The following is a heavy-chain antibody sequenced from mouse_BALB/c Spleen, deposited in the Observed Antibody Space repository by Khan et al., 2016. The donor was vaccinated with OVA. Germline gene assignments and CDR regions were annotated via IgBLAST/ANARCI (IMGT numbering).Heavy chain of an antibody. CDR3: TRSPFAY. CDR1: GYRFPDYE. Sequence: VQLQESGAELVRPGASVTLSCKASGYRFPDYELHWVRQTPMHGLEWIGVIDPKTGVTAYNQKFKGKATLTADKSSSTAYMELRSLTSDDSAVYYCTRSPFAYWGQGTLVTVSA. J-gene: IGHJ3*01. CDR2: IDPKTGVT. V-gene: IGHV1-15*01.